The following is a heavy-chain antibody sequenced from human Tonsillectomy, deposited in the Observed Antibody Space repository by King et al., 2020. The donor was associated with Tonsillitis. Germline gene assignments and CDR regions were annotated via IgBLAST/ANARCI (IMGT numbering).Heavy chain of an antibody. CDR1: VGSISNYY. D-gene: IGHD6-13*01. CDR2: IYYSGST. CDR3: AREPEIAPRGFFDY. J-gene: IGHJ4*02. V-gene: IGHV4-59*01. Sequence: QLQESGPGLVKPSETLSLTCTVSVGSISNYYWSWIRQPPGKGLEWIGYIYYSGSTNYNPSLRSRLTISVDTSTNPFSLRLSSVTAADTAVYYCAREPEIAPRGFFDYWGQGTLVTVSS.